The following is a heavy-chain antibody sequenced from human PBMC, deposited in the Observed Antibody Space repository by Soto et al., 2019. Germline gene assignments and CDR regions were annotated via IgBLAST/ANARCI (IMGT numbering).Heavy chain of an antibody. CDR2: INHSGST. CDR3: ARALGGRALSFFYFDN. D-gene: IGHD1-1*01. V-gene: IGHV4-34*01. J-gene: IGHJ4*02. Sequence: PSETLSLTCAVYGGSFSGYYWSWIRQPPGKGLEWIGEINHSGSTNYNPSLKSRVTISVDTSKNQFSLKLTSVTAADTAVYYCARALGGRALSFFYFDNWGPGTLVTVSS. CDR1: GGSFSGYY.